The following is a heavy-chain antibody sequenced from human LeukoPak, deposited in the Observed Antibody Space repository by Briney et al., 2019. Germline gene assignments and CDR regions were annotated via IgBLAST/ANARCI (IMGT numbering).Heavy chain of an antibody. CDR3: ARRYCSGGSCYSGAWFDP. J-gene: IGHJ5*02. Sequence: SETLSLTCTVSGGSISSSNYYWGWIRQPPGKGLEWIGNIYYSGSTYYNPSLKSRVTISVDTSKNQFSLKLSSVTAADTAVYYCARRYCSGGSCYSGAWFDPWGQGTLVTVSS. CDR2: IYYSGST. CDR1: GGSISSSNYY. D-gene: IGHD2-15*01. V-gene: IGHV4-39*01.